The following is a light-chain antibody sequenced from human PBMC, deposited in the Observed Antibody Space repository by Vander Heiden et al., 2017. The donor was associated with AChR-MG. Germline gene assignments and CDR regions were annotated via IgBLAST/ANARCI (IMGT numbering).Light chain of an antibody. J-gene: IGKJ1*01. Sequence: VLTQFQGTLSVSPAQRAHLTCRASQSVSSSQLAWYQQKPGRAPRLLIYGASSRATGIPERFSGSGSGTDFTLIISRLEPEDFVVYYCQQYDSSPWTFGQGTKVEIK. CDR2: GAS. V-gene: IGKV3-20*01. CDR1: QSVSSSQ. CDR3: QQYDSSPWT.